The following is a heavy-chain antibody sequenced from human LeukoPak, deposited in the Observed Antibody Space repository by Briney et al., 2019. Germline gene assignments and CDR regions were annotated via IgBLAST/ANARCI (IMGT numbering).Heavy chain of an antibody. CDR1: GFTLSSYA. D-gene: IGHD6-19*01. CDR3: ASLNSGWYQVGYFQH. J-gene: IGHJ1*01. CDR2: ISYDGSNK. V-gene: IGHV3-30*04. Sequence: PGGSLRLSCAASGFTLSSYAMHWVRQAPGKGLEWVAVISYDGSNKYYADSVKGRFTISRDNSKNTLYLQMNSLRAEDTAVYYCASLNSGWYQVGYFQHWGQGTLVTVSS.